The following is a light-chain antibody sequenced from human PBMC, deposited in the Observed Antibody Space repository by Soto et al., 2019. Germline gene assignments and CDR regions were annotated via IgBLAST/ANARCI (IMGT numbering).Light chain of an antibody. CDR1: SSDIGAYDY. CDR3: GSFAGPVWV. Sequence: QSALTQPASLSGSPGQSITISCTGTSSDIGAYDYVSWFQQHPGKAPKLMISEVNNRPSGVSNRFSGSKSGNTAYLTISGLQVEDEANYYCGSFAGPVWVFGGGTKVTVL. V-gene: IGLV2-14*01. CDR2: EVN. J-gene: IGLJ3*02.